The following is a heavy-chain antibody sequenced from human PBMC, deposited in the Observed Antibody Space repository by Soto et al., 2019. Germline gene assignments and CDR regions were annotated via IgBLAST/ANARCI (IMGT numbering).Heavy chain of an antibody. CDR3: AQQLIT. CDR2: IYYSGST. CDR1: GGSISSYY. V-gene: IGHV4-59*01. Sequence: PSETLSLTCTGSGGSISSYYWSWIRQPPGKGLEWIGYIYYSGSTNYNPSLKSRVVMSVDTSKNQFSLKLSSVTAAETAVYYCAQQLITWGQGTLVTVSS. J-gene: IGHJ5*02. D-gene: IGHD6-13*01.